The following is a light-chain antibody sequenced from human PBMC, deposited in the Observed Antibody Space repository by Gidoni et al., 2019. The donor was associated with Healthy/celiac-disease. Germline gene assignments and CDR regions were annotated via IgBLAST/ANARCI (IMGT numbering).Light chain of an antibody. J-gene: IGKJ1*01. V-gene: IGKV3-20*01. CDR2: GAS. CDR1: QSVSSSH. Sequence: EIVLTQSPGTLSLSPGERATLSCRASQSVSSSHLAWYQQKPGQAPRLLIYGASSRATGIPHRFSGSGSGTDFTLTISRLEPEDFAVYYCQQYGSSPRTFGQGTKVEIK. CDR3: QQYGSSPRT.